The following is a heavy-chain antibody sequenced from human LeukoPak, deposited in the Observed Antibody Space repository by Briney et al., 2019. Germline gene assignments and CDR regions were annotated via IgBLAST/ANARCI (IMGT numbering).Heavy chain of an antibody. D-gene: IGHD3-22*01. J-gene: IGHJ4*02. Sequence: QPGGSLRLSCAASGFTFSSYWMHWVRQAPGKGLVWVSRISTDGSTTTYADSVKGRFTISRDNAKNTLYLQMNGLRAEDTAVYYCSRSAYYDGSGNYYDYWGQGTLVTVSS. V-gene: IGHV3-74*01. CDR2: ISTDGSTT. CDR3: SRSAYYDGSGNYYDY. CDR1: GFTFSSYW.